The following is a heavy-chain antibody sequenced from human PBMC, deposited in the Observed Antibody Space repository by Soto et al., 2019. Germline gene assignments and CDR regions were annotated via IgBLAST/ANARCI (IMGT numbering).Heavy chain of an antibody. CDR1: GYTFTSYA. D-gene: IGHD4-17*01. V-gene: IGHV1-3*01. Sequence: QVQLVQSGAEVKKPWASVKVSCKASGYTFTSYAMHWVRQAPGQRLEWMGWINAGNGNTKYSQKFQGRVTITRDTSASTAYMELSSLRSEDTAVYYCARGLGSHDYGIWGQGTLVTVSS. CDR3: ARGLGSHDYGI. CDR2: INAGNGNT. J-gene: IGHJ4*02.